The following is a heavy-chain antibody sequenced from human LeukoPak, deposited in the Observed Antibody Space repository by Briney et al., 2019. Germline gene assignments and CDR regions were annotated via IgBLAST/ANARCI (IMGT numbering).Heavy chain of an antibody. CDR1: GFTFSSYA. V-gene: IGHV3-30-3*01. CDR2: ISYDGSNK. CDR3: ASDYDFPIHRYDY. J-gene: IGHJ4*02. D-gene: IGHD3-3*01. Sequence: GGSLRLSCAASGFTFSSYAMSWVRQAPGKGLEWVAVISYDGSNKYYADSVKGRFTISRDNSKNTLYLQMNSLRAEDTAVYYCASDYDFPIHRYDYWGQGTLVTVSS.